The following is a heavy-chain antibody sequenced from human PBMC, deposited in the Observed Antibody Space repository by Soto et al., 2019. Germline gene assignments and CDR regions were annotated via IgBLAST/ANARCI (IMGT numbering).Heavy chain of an antibody. CDR2: ISGSGGST. D-gene: IGHD3-10*01. J-gene: IGHJ5*02. V-gene: IGHV3-23*01. CDR3: AKTFGTRRWFDP. CDR1: GFTFSSYA. Sequence: LSLTCAASGFTFSSYAMSWVRQAPGKGLEWVSAISGSGGSTYYADSVKGRFTISRDNSKNTLYLQMNSLRAEDTAVYYCAKTFGTRRWFDPWGQGTLVTVSS.